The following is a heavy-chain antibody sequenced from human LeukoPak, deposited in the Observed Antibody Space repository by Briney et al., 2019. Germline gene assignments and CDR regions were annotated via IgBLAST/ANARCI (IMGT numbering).Heavy chain of an antibody. CDR2: ISGSGDDT. D-gene: IGHD5-12*01. Sequence: TGGSLRLSCAASGFIFSSHGMNWVRQAPGKGLEWVSTISGSGDDTYSADSVKGRFTISRENSKNTVYLQMNSLRAEDTAIYYCAKDDTPARWLGSPHLFDYWGQGTLVTVSS. J-gene: IGHJ4*02. CDR1: GFIFSSHG. CDR3: AKDDTPARWLGSPHLFDY. V-gene: IGHV3-23*01.